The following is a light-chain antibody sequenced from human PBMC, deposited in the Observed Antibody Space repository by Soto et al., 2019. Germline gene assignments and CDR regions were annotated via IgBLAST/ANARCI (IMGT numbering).Light chain of an antibody. CDR2: RNN. CDR3: ATWDDSRTAYV. V-gene: IGLV1-47*01. J-gene: IGLJ1*01. Sequence: QSVLTQPPSASGTPGQGVSISCSGSRSNIGNNYVCWYQHLPGTAPKVLILRNNERPSDVADRFSGSKSGTSAYLAISGLRSEEEAEYYCATWDDSRTAYVFGTGTKVNVL. CDR1: RSNIGNNY.